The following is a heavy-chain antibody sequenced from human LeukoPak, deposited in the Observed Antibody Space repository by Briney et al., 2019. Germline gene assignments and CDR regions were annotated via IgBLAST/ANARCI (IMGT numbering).Heavy chain of an antibody. CDR1: GYTLTNYL. V-gene: IGHV1-46*01. CDR2: INPSGGST. CDR3: VRECYDGSGSKAKDYYGMDV. D-gene: IGHD3-22*01. Sequence: ASVKVSCKASGYTLTNYLLHWVRQAPGLGLEWMGLINPSGGSTKYAQKFQGRVTMTRDTSTSTVYMELGSLRFEDTAVYYCVRECYDGSGSKAKDYYGMDVWGQGTTVTVSS. J-gene: IGHJ6*02.